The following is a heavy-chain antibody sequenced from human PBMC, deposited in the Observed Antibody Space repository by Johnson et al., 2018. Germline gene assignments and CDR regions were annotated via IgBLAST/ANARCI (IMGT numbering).Heavy chain of an antibody. CDR2: MSGSGGGP. CDR3: ATVDAFDI. Sequence: VQLVQAGGGLVEHGGSLRLSCAAYGFTFSSDAMRWVRQAPGKGLEWVSAMSGSGGGPSDADSVKGRFTISRDNSQNTLYLQNNSRIAEDPAVHYCATVDAFDIWGQGTMVTVSS. CDR1: GFTFSSDA. V-gene: IGHV3-23*04. D-gene: IGHD4-17*01. J-gene: IGHJ3*02.